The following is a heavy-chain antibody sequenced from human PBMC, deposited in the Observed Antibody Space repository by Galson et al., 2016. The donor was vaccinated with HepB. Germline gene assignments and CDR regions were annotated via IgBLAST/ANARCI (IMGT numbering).Heavy chain of an antibody. Sequence: SVKVSCKASGYTFSSYAISWVRQAPGQGLEWMGWINNYSGDTNYAQKFQGRATMTTDTSARTAYMELRSLRSDDTAVYYCAILSSSGYNYYGIDVWGQGTTVTVSS. V-gene: IGHV1-18*01. CDR3: AILSSSGYNYYGIDV. D-gene: IGHD6-6*01. CDR1: GYTFSSYA. J-gene: IGHJ6*02. CDR2: INNYSGDT.